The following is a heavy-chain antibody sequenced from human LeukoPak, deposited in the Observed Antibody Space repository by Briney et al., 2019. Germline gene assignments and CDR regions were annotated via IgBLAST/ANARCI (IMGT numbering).Heavy chain of an antibody. D-gene: IGHD4-17*01. V-gene: IGHV3-23*01. CDR3: ANPRGNYGAYAFDI. Sequence: GGSLRLSCAASGXTFSNAWMNWVRQAPGKGLEWVSAISGSGGNTYYADSVKGRFTISRDNSKNTLYLQMNSLRAEDTAVYYCANPRGNYGAYAFDIWGQGTMVTVSS. CDR1: GXTFSNAW. J-gene: IGHJ3*02. CDR2: ISGSGGNT.